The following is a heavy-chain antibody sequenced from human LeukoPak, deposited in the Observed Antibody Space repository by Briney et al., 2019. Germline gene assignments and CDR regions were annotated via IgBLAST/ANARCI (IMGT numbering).Heavy chain of an antibody. J-gene: IGHJ6*02. CDR3: ARFRYGMDV. CDR1: GGSFSGYY. D-gene: IGHD3-10*01. V-gene: IGHV4-34*01. CDR2: INHGGST. Sequence: SETLSLTCAVYGGSFSGYYWSWIRQPPGKGLEWIGEINHGGSTNYNPSLKSRVTISVDTSKNQFSLKLSSVTAADTAVYYCARFRYGMDVWGQGTTVTVSS.